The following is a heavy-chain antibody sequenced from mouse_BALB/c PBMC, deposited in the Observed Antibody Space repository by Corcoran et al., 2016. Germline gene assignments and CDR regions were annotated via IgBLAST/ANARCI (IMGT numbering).Heavy chain of an antibody. CDR2: INTETGEP. CDR3: ARGFINYGSSY. D-gene: IGHD1-1*01. V-gene: IGHV9-2-1*01. Sequence: QIQLVQSGPELKKPGETVKISCKASGYTFTDYSMHWVKQAPGKGLKWMGWINTETGEPTYADDFKGRFAFSLETSASTAYLQINNLKNEDTATYFCARGFINYGSSYWGQGTTLTVSS. J-gene: IGHJ2*01. CDR1: GYTFTDYS.